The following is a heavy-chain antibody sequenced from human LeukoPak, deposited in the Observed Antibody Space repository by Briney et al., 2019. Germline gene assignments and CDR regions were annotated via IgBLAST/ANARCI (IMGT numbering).Heavy chain of an antibody. D-gene: IGHD2-15*01. J-gene: IGHJ4*02. CDR3: ARDLPGYCSGGSCYTLFDY. CDR2: ISSSSSYI. CDR1: GFTFSSYS. V-gene: IGHV3-21*01. Sequence: GGSLRLSCAASGFTFSSYSMNWVRQAPGKGLEWVSSISSSSSYIYYAGSVKGRFTISRDNAKNSLYLQMNSLRAEDTAVYYCARDLPGYCSGGSCYTLFDYWGQGTLVTVSS.